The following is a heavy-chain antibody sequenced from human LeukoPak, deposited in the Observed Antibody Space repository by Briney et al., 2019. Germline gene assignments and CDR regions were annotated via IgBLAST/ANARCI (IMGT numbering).Heavy chain of an antibody. CDR1: GYTFTGYY. CDR3: AREQQQLVLFDY. D-gene: IGHD6-13*01. CDR2: INPNSGGT. J-gene: IGHJ4*02. V-gene: IGHV1-2*02. Sequence: ASVKVSCKASGYTFTGYYMHWVRQAPGQGLEWMGWINPNSGGTNYAQKFQGRVTMARDTSISTAYMELSRLRSDDTAVYYCAREQQQLVLFDYWGQGTLVTVSS.